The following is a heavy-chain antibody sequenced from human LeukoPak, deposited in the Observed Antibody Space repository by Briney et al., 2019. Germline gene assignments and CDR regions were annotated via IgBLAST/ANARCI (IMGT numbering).Heavy chain of an antibody. Sequence: ASVKVSCKASGYTFTSYGISWVRQAPGQGLEWMGLISAYNGNTNYAQKLQGRVTMTTDTSTSTAYMELRSLRSDDTAVYYCAKNYYDSSGYITYYFDYWGQGTLVTVSS. CDR2: ISAYNGNT. D-gene: IGHD3-22*01. CDR1: GYTFTSYG. V-gene: IGHV1-18*01. J-gene: IGHJ4*02. CDR3: AKNYYDSSGYITYYFDY.